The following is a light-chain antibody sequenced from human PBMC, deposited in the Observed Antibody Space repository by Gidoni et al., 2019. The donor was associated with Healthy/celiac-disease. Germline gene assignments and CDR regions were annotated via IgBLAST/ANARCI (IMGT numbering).Light chain of an antibody. V-gene: IGKV3-11*01. CDR3: QQRSNWPPVT. J-gene: IGKJ5*01. CDR1: QSVSRY. Sequence: DIVVTKSPATLSLSQGESATLSCRASQSVSRYLAWYQQKPGQAPRLLIYDASNRATGIPARFSGSGSGTDFTLTISSLEPEDFAVYYCQQRSNWPPVTFGQGTRLEIK. CDR2: DAS.